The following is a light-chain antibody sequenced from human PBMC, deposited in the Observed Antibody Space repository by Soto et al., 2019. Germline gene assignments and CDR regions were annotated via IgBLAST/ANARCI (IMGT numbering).Light chain of an antibody. CDR1: SSNIGAGYD. V-gene: IGLV1-40*01. Sequence: QSVLTQPPSVSGAPGPRVTIACTGCSSNIGAGYDVHWYHQLPGTAPKLLIYGNSNRPSGVPDRFSGSKSGTSASLASTGLQAEDEADYYCQSYDSSLSGWVFGGGTQLTV. CDR2: GNS. J-gene: IGLJ3*02. CDR3: QSYDSSLSGWV.